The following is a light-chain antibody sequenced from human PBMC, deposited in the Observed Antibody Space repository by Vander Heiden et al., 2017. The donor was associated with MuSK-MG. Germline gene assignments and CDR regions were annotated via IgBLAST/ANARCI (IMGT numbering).Light chain of an antibody. CDR1: GSDIGDYDY. CDR2: DVN. J-gene: IGLJ2*01. CDR3: CSHTTTSAPVL. Sequence: QSALTQPAPASSAPGQAATISCTGSGSDIGDYDYVSWFQQHPGKAPQLMIYDVNNRPSGVSNRFSGSKSGNTASLTISGLQPEDEADYYCCSHTTTSAPVLFGGGTKLTVL. V-gene: IGLV2-14*01.